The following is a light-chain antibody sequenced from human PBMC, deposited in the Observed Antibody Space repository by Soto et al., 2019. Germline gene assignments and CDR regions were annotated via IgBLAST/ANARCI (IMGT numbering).Light chain of an antibody. Sequence: IVLTQSPATLSVSPGERATLSCRASQSVSSNLAWYQQKPGQAPRLLIYGASTRATGIPARFSGSGSGTEFTLTISSLQSEDFAVYFCQQYNNWPYTFGQGTQL. V-gene: IGKV3-15*01. CDR3: QQYNNWPYT. CDR2: GAS. J-gene: IGKJ2*01. CDR1: QSVSSN.